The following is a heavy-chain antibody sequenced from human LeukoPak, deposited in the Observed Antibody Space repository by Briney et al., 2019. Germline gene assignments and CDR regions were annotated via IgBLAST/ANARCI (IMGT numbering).Heavy chain of an antibody. CDR2: IYHSGST. CDR1: GGSISSGGYY. J-gene: IGHJ1*01. Sequence: PSETLSLTCTVSGGSISSGGYYWSWIRQPPGKGLEWIGYIYHSGSTYYNPSLKSRVTISVDRSKNQFSLKLSSVTAADTAVYYCARGSGDYHAEYFQHWGQGTLVTVSS. D-gene: IGHD4-17*01. CDR3: ARGSGDYHAEYFQH. V-gene: IGHV4-30-2*01.